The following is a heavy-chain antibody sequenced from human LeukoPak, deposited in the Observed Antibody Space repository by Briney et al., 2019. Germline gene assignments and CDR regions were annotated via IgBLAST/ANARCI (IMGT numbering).Heavy chain of an antibody. CDR3: ARGLIAAAA. Sequence: SETLSLTCAVYGGSFSGYYWSWIRQPPGKGLEWIGEINHSGSTNHNPSLKSRVTISVDTSKNQFSLKLSSVTAADTAVYYCARGLIAAAAWGQGTLVTVSS. J-gene: IGHJ4*02. D-gene: IGHD6-13*01. CDR2: INHSGST. CDR1: GGSFSGYY. V-gene: IGHV4-34*01.